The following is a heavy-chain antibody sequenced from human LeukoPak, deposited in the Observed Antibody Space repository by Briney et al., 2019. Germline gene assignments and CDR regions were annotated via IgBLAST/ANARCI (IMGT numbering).Heavy chain of an antibody. J-gene: IGHJ4*02. CDR3: AKDFESGDYFDY. Sequence: PGRSLRLSCAASGFTFSIFGLHWVRQAPGKGLEWVAFISHDGSVKYYADSVKGRFAISRDTSKNTLYLQMTSLRAEDTAVYYCAKDFESGDYFDYWGQGTLVTVSS. D-gene: IGHD3-10*01. CDR1: GFTFSIFG. CDR2: ISHDGSVK. V-gene: IGHV3-30*18.